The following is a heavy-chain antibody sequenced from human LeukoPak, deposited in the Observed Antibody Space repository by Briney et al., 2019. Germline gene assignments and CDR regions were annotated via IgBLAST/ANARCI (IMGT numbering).Heavy chain of an antibody. J-gene: IGHJ4*02. D-gene: IGHD3-10*01. V-gene: IGHV3-23*01. CDR2: ISGSGGST. Sequence: PGGSLRLSCAASGFTFSSYAMSWVRQVPGKGLEWVSAISGSGGSTYYADSVKGRFTISRDNSKNTLYLQMNSLRAEDTAVYYCAKGQYYYGSGSQIDYWGQGTPVTVSS. CDR1: GFTFSSYA. CDR3: AKGQYYYGSGSQIDY.